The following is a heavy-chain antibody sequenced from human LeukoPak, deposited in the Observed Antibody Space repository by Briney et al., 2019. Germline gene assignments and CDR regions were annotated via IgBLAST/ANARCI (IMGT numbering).Heavy chain of an antibody. CDR3: ARGGSSSGGGWFVP. V-gene: IGHV1-2*02. Sequence: ASVKVSCKASGYTFTGYYMHWVRQAPGQGLEWMGWINPNSGGTKYAETFQCRVNMTRDTSINTAYMELSRLRSDDTAVYYCARGGSSSGGGWFVPWGQGTLVTVSS. D-gene: IGHD6-6*01. CDR2: INPNSGGT. J-gene: IGHJ5*02. CDR1: GYTFTGYY.